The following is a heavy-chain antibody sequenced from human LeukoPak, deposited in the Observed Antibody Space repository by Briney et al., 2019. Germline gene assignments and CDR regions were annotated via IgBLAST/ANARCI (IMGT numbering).Heavy chain of an antibody. D-gene: IGHD5-18*01. V-gene: IGHV3-7*03. J-gene: IGHJ4*02. CDR2: IKQDGSEK. Sequence: GGSLRLSCAASGFTFSSYWMSWVRQAPGKGLEWVANIKQDGSEKYYVDSVKGRFTISRDNSKNTLYLQITSLRAEDTAVYYCAREGYGYDYWGQGTLVTVSS. CDR1: GFTFSSYW. CDR3: AREGYGYDY.